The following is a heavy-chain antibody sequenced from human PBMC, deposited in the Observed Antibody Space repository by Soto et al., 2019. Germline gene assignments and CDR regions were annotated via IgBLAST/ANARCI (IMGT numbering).Heavy chain of an antibody. D-gene: IGHD3-10*01. CDR1: GGSISSYY. Sequence: SETRSLTCTVSGGSISSYYWSWIRQPPGKGLEWIGYIYYSGSTNYNPSLKSRVTISVDTSKNQFSLKLSSMTAADTAVYYCARGVTEWFGEFLYGMDVWGQGTTVTVSS. V-gene: IGHV4-59*01. CDR2: IYYSGST. J-gene: IGHJ6*02. CDR3: ARGVTEWFGEFLYGMDV.